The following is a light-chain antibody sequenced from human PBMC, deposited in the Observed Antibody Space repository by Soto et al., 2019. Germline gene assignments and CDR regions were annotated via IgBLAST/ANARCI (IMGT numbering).Light chain of an antibody. CDR2: AAS. CDR1: QSVTTS. V-gene: IGKV3-11*01. Sequence: EIVLTQSPATLSLSPGERATLSCRASQSVTTSLAWFQHKPGQAPRLLIYAASNRATGIPARFSGSGSGTDFTITISGLEPADFAVYYCQQRHSWPRSFGQGTKVEIK. J-gene: IGKJ1*01. CDR3: QQRHSWPRS.